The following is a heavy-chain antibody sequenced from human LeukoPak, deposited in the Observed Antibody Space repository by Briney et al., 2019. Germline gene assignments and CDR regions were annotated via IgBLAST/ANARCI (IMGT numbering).Heavy chain of an antibody. J-gene: IGHJ4*02. CDR2: IIPSFGTA. CDR1: GVTFSSYA. D-gene: IGHD4-23*01. Sequence: SVKLSCTASGVTFSSYAISWVRQAPGQGLEWMGGIIPSFGTANYAQKFQGRVTITADKSTSTAYMELSSLRSEDTAVYYCAREGAMATVAHFDYWGQGTLVTVSS. CDR3: AREGAMATVAHFDY. V-gene: IGHV1-69*06.